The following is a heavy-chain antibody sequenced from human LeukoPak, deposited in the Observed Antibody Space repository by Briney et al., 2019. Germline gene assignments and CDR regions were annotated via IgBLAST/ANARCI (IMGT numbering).Heavy chain of an antibody. CDR2: ISWDGGTT. V-gene: IGHV3-43*01. CDR1: GFTFDDYT. D-gene: IGHD2-2*01. Sequence: GGSLRLSCAASGFTFDDYTMHWVRQAPGKGLEWVSLISWDGGTTYYADSVKGRFTISRDNSKNSLYLQMNSLRTEDTALYHCAKDLTSSRRSPSNTLGYWGQGTLVTVSS. CDR3: AKDLTSSRRSPSNTLGY. J-gene: IGHJ4*02.